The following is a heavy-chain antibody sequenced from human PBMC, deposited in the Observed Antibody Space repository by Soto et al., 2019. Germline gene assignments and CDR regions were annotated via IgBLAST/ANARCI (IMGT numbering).Heavy chain of an antibody. D-gene: IGHD1-1*01. CDR2: INAGNGNT. J-gene: IGHJ4*02. CDR3: ARGRWTQTTADYYLDY. CDR1: GYTFSGYA. V-gene: IGHV1-3*01. Sequence: QVQLVQSGADVKKPGAPVKVSCKASGYTFSGYALHWERQAPGQRLEWMGWINAGNGNTKYSQKFQGRVTITRDTSASTAYMELSSLRSEDTAVYYCARGRWTQTTADYYLDYWGQGTLVTVSS.